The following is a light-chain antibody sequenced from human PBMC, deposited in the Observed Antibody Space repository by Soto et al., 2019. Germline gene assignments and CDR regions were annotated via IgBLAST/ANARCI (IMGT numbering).Light chain of an antibody. J-gene: IGKJ5*01. CDR1: ESIGDY. CDR2: GAT. V-gene: IGKV3-20*01. Sequence: EMATLSCWASESIGDYFAWYQQKPGQAPRLLIYGATMRTTGTPDRFSGAGSETHFTLAISRLEPGDFAVYYCQQYVTSPAITFGQGTRLEIK. CDR3: QQYVTSPAIT.